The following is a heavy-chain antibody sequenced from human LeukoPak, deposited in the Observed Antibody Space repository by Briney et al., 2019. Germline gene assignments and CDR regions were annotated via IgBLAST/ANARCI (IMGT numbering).Heavy chain of an antibody. V-gene: IGHV1-69*04. CDR3: ARGKEGYGMDV. CDR1: GGTFSIYA. J-gene: IGHJ6*02. CDR2: IIPILGIA. Sequence: SGTVSCKASGGTFSIYAISWVRQAPGQGLEWMGRIIPILGIANYAQKFQGRVTITADKSTSTAYMELSSLRSDDTAVYYCARGKEGYGMDVWGQGTTVTVSS.